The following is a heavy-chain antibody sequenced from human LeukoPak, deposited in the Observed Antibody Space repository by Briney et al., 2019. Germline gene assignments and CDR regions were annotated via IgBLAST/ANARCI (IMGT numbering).Heavy chain of an antibody. CDR2: IRGGGHGP. D-gene: IGHD4-17*01. CDR1: GFTFSDYA. J-gene: IGHJ3*02. Sequence: PGGSLRLSCIASGFTFSDYAMMWVRQSPGKGPEWVAAIRGGGHGPFYADSVRGRFTISRDNSKYTLFLQMDSLRAEDTAVYYCARDPNGDYVGAFDMWGPGTMVTVSS. CDR3: ARDPNGDYVGAFDM. V-gene: IGHV3-23*01.